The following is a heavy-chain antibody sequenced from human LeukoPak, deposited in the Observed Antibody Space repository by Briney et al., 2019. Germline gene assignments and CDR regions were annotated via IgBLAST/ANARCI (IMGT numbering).Heavy chain of an antibody. CDR2: ISGSGGST. CDR3: ARVLRYCSGGNCYSGGLGYMDV. CDR1: GFTFSSYA. V-gene: IGHV3-23*01. D-gene: IGHD2-15*01. Sequence: GGSLRLSCAASGFTFSSYAMSWVRQAPGKGLEWVSAISGSGGSTYYADSVKGRFTIPRDNSKNTLYLKMNSLRAEDTAVYYCARVLRYCSGGNCYSGGLGYMDVWGKGTTVTISS. J-gene: IGHJ6*03.